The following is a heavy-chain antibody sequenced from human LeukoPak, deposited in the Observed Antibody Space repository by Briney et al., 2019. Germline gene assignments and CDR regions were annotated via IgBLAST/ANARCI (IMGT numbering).Heavy chain of an antibody. J-gene: IGHJ4*02. D-gene: IGHD7-27*01. Sequence: SETLSLTCTVSGYSISSGYYWGWIRQPPGKGLEWIGSINHSGSTNYNPSLKSRVTISVDTSKNQFSLRLSSVTAADTAVYYCARRYSWGGFDYWGQGTLVTVSS. V-gene: IGHV4-38-2*02. CDR3: ARRYSWGGFDY. CDR1: GYSISSGYY. CDR2: INHSGST.